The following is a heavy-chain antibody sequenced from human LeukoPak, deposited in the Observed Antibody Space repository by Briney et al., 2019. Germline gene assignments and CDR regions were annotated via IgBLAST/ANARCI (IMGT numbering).Heavy chain of an antibody. J-gene: IGHJ4*02. CDR3: AKQTRPQLERRLGFDY. CDR1: GFSISNYW. Sequence: GGSLRLSCAASGFSISNYWMSWVRQAPGKGLEWVSAISGSGGSTYYADSVKGRFTISRDNSKNTLYLQMNSLRAEDTAVYYCAKQTRPQLERRLGFDYWGQGTLVTVSS. CDR2: ISGSGGST. D-gene: IGHD1-1*01. V-gene: IGHV3-23*01.